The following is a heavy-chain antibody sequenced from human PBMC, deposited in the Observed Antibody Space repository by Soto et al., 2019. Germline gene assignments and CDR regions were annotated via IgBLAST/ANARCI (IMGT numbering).Heavy chain of an antibody. CDR3: AREQYNWKL. Sequence: SETLSLTCSVSGVSITSYYWTWIRHPPGKGLEWIGYVYHTGNTYYNPSLKSRVTISLGTSKNQVSLRLRSVTAADTAVYYCAREQYNWKLWGQGTLVTVSS. V-gene: IGHV4-59*01. CDR1: GVSITSYY. D-gene: IGHD1-20*01. CDR2: VYHTGNT. J-gene: IGHJ4*02.